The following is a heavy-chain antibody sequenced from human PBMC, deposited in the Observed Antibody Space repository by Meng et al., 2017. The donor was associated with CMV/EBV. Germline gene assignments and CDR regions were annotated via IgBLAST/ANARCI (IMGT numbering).Heavy chain of an antibody. CDR1: GYTFTSDY. D-gene: IGHD1-26*01. CDR2: INPSGGST. V-gene: IGHV1-46*01. CDR3: ARESGSVGDY. J-gene: IGHJ4*02. Sequence: VRRVQSGGEVKKPGASVKVPCKASGYTFTSDYMHWVRQAPGQGLEWMGIINPSGGSTSYAQKFQGRVTMTRDTSTSTVYMELSSLRSEDTAVYYCARESGSVGDYWGQGTLVTVSS.